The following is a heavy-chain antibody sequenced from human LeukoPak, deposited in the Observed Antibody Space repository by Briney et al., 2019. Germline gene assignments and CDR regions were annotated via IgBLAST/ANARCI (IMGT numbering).Heavy chain of an antibody. V-gene: IGHV4-39*07. CDR2: IYYSGST. J-gene: IGHJ6*03. CDR1: GGSISSSSYY. D-gene: IGHD5-12*01. Sequence: KPSETLSLTCTVSGGSISSSSYYWGWIRQPPGKGLEWIGSIYYSGSTNYNPSLKSRVTISVDTSKNQFSLKLSSVTAADTAVYYCARRGRGYSGYEHSYYHYYYMDVWGKGTTVTISS. CDR3: ARRGRGYSGYEHSYYHYYYMDV.